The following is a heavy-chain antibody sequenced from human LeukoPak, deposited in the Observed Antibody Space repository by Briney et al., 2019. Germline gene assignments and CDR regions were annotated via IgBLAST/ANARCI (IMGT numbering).Heavy chain of an antibody. CDR2: ISAYNGNT. J-gene: IGHJ5*02. CDR1: GYTFTSYG. D-gene: IGHD1-14*01. V-gene: IGHV1-18*01. CDR3: VRETRGRTSFWFDP. Sequence: ASVKVSCKASGYTFTSYGISWVRQAPGQGLEWMGWISAYNGNTNYAQKLQGRVTMTTDTSTSTAYMELRSLRYDDTAEYNCVRETRGRTSFWFDPWGQGTLVTVSS.